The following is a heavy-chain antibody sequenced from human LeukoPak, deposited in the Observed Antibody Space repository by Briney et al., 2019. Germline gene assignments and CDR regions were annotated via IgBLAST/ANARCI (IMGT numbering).Heavy chain of an antibody. J-gene: IGHJ4*02. CDR1: GYTFTGYH. CDR2: INPYSGDT. CDR3: ARDQGSLTRSWYTGY. Sequence: ASVKVSCKASGYTFTGYHIHWVRQAPGQGLEWMGRINPYSGDTDFAQKFQGRVTMTRDTSITTAYMDLSSLTPDDTAVYFCARDQGSLTRSWYTGYWGQGTQVTVSS. V-gene: IGHV1-2*06. D-gene: IGHD6-13*01.